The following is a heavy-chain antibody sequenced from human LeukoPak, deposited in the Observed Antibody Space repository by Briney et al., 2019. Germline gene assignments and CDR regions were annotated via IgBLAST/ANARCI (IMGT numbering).Heavy chain of an antibody. V-gene: IGHV1-69*13. CDR2: IIPIFGTA. D-gene: IGHD3-10*01. J-gene: IGHJ5*02. Sequence: GASVKVSCKASGGTFSSYAISWVRQAPGQGLERMGGIIPIFGTANYAQKFQGRVTITADESTSTAYMELSSLRSEDTAVYYCARASGYYYGSGSYYNWFDPWGQGTLVTVSS. CDR1: GGTFSSYA. CDR3: ARASGYYYGSGSYYNWFDP.